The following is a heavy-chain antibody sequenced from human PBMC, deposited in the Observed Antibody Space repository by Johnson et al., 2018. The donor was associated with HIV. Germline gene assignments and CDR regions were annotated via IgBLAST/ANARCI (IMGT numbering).Heavy chain of an antibody. CDR1: GFTFSTYG. J-gene: IGHJ3*02. CDR2: IWYDGREK. D-gene: IGHD6-13*01. Sequence: VQLVESGGGVVQPGRSLRLSCAASGFTFSTYGMHWVRQAPGKGLEWVALIWYDGREKDYADSVKGRLAISRDNSKNTLYLEMNSLGVEDTAVYYCAKVVTSSSSLKDDAFDIWGQGTVVTVSS. V-gene: IGHV3-33*06. CDR3: AKVVTSSSSLKDDAFDI.